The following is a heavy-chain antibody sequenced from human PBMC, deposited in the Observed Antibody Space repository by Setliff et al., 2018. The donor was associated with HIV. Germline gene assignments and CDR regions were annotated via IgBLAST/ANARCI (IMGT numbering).Heavy chain of an antibody. J-gene: IGHJ4*02. V-gene: IGHV3-30*02. CDR3: AKVKVPTTDLYFLDY. D-gene: IGHD1-1*01. CDR1: EFTFSSYG. CDR2: IRYDGSNK. Sequence: GGSLRLSCAPSEFTFSSYGMHWVRQAPGKGLEWVSFIRYDGSNKKYADSVKGRFTISRDNSKNTLYLQMNSLRPEDTAVYYCAKVKVPTTDLYFLDYWGQGTPVTVSS.